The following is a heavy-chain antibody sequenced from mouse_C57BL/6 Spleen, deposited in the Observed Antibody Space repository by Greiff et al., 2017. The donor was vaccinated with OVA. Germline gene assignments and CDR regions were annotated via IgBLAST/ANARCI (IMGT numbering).Heavy chain of an antibody. CDR3: ARRHYYGSSHYAMDY. CDR2: IWSGGST. Sequence: VNLVESGPGLVQPSQSLSITCTVSGFSLTSYGVHWVRQSPGKGLEWLGVIWSGGSTDYNAAFISRLSISKDNSKSQVFFKMNSLQADDTAIYYCARRHYYGSSHYAMDYWGQGTSVTVSS. CDR1: GFSLTSYG. J-gene: IGHJ4*01. V-gene: IGHV2-2*01. D-gene: IGHD1-1*01.